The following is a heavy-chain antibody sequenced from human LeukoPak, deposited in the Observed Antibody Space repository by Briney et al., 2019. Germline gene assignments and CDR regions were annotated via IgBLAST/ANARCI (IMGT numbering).Heavy chain of an antibody. CDR2: INHSGST. Sequence: SETLSLTCAVYGGSFSGYYWSWIRQPPGKGLEWIGEINHSGSTNYNPSLKSRVTISVDTSKNQFSLKLSSVTAADTAVYYCARGRGNGSGSSIDYWGQGPLVTVSS. V-gene: IGHV4-34*01. J-gene: IGHJ4*02. CDR1: GGSFSGYY. D-gene: IGHD3-10*01. CDR3: ARGRGNGSGSSIDY.